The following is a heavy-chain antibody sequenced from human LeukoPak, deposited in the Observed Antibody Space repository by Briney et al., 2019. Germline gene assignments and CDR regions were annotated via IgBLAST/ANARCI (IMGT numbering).Heavy chain of an antibody. CDR2: IIPIFGTA. J-gene: IGHJ5*02. CDR1: GGTFSSYA. D-gene: IGHD5-24*01. Sequence: GASVKVSCKASGGTFSSYAISWVRQAPGQGLEWMGGIIPIFGTASYAQKFQGRVTITADKSTSTDYLELSSLRSEDTAVYYCARDNSVRDEAWWFNPWGQGTLVTVSS. CDR3: ARDNSVRDEAWWFNP. V-gene: IGHV1-69*06.